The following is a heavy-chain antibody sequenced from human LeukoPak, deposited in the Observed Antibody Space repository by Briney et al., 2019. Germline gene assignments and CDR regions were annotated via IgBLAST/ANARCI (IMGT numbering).Heavy chain of an antibody. V-gene: IGHV3-74*01. J-gene: IGHJ4*02. CDR2: INSDGSST. CDR1: GFTFSSYW. Sequence: GGSLRLSCAASGFTFSSYWMHWVRQAPGKGLVWVSRINSDGSSTSYADSVKGRFTISRDNAKNSLYLQMNSLRAEDTAVYYCARLREIPVFGVVTKSTSYFDYWGQGTLVTVSS. CDR3: ARLREIPVFGVVTKSTSYFDY. D-gene: IGHD3-3*01.